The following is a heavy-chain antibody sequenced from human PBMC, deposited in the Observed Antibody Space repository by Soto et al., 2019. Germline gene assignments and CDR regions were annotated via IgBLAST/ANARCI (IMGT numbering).Heavy chain of an antibody. CDR2: TYFRSKWYN. J-gene: IGHJ5*02. CDR3: AIGDNLGPKTGYAFDP. Sequence: SQTISLTCAISGGSVSSNTASWNWIRQSTSRGLEWLGRTYFRSKWYNDYAVSVKSRIIINPDTSNNQFSLQLNSVTPEDTAVYSCAIGDNLGPKTGYAFDPWGQGIMVTVSS. CDR1: GGSVSSNTAS. D-gene: IGHD5-12*01. V-gene: IGHV6-1*01.